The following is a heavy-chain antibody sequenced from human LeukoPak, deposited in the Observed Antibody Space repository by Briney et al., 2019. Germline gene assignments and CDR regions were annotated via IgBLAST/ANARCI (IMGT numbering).Heavy chain of an antibody. V-gene: IGHV3-11*05. Sequence: AGGSLRLSCAASGFTFSDYYMGWIRQAPGKGLEWVSYISSSSSYTNYADSVKGRFTISRDNAKNSLYLQMNSLRAEDTAVYYCARDVAAAGGIDYWGQGTLVTVSS. CDR1: GFTFSDYY. D-gene: IGHD6-13*01. CDR2: ISSSSSYT. CDR3: ARDVAAAGGIDY. J-gene: IGHJ4*02.